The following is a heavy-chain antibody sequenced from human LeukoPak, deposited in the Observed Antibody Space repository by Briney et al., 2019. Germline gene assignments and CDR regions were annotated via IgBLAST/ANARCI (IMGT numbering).Heavy chain of an antibody. CDR1: GFTFWSYE. D-gene: IGHD4-11*01. CDR3: AREALHGYRNAFDY. J-gene: IGHJ4*02. V-gene: IGHV3-48*03. Sequence: GGSLRLSCGASGFTFWSYEMHWLREAPGKAVEGFSYISSSGSTIYYADSVKGRFTISRDNAKNSLYLQMNSLRAEDTAVYYCAREALHGYRNAFDYWGQGTLVTVSS. CDR2: ISSSGSTI.